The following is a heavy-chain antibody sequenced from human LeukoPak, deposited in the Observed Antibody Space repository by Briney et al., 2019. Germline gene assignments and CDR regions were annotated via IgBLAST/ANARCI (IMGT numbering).Heavy chain of an antibody. J-gene: IGHJ3*02. CDR3: TRDAYSSGREPDI. D-gene: IGHD6-19*01. V-gene: IGHV3-49*03. CDR2: IRSKAYGGTT. CDR1: GFTFGDYA. Sequence: PGGSLRLSCTASGFTFGDYAMSWFRQAPGKGLEWVGFIRSKAYGGTTEYAASVKGRFTISRDDSKSIAYLQMNSLKTEDTAVYYCTRDAYSSGREPDIWGQGTMVTVSS.